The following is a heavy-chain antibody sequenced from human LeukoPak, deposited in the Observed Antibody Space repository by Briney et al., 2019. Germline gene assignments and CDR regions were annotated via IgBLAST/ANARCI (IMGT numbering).Heavy chain of an antibody. Sequence: ASVKVSCKASGYTFTNYGISWVRLAPGQGLEWMAWISGYTGNTNYAQSTKYAQQFQGRVTMTTDTSTSTAYMELRSLRSDDTAVYYCARVPSEPGIAVVLYYFDYWGQGTLVTVSS. CDR3: ARVPSEPGIAVVLYYFDY. V-gene: IGHV1-18*01. CDR1: GYTFTNYG. D-gene: IGHD6-19*01. J-gene: IGHJ4*02. CDR2: ISGYTGNT.